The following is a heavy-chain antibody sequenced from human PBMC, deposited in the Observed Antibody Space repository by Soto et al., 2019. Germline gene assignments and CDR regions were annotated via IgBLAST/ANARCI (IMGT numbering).Heavy chain of an antibody. CDR1: GGTFSSYS. CDR3: ARVRRSDYYGMDV. J-gene: IGHJ6*02. CDR2: IIPIFGTA. V-gene: IGHV1-69*13. Sequence: SVKVSCKASGGTFSSYSISWVRQAPGQGLEWMGGIIPIFGTANYAQKFQGRVTITADESTSTAYMELSSLRSEDTAVYYCARVRRSDYYGMDVWGQGTTVTVSS.